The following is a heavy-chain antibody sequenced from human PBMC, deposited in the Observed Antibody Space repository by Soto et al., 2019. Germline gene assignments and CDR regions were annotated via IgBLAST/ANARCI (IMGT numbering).Heavy chain of an antibody. Sequence: ASLKVSCKASGYAFTSYYMHWVRQAPGQGLEWMGIINPSGGSTSYAQKFQGRVTMTRDTSTSTVYMELSSLRSEDTAVYYCARDGKGYCSGGSCLTRSLDYWGQGTLVTVSS. J-gene: IGHJ4*02. D-gene: IGHD2-15*01. CDR2: INPSGGST. CDR3: ARDGKGYCSGGSCLTRSLDY. CDR1: GYAFTSYY. V-gene: IGHV1-46*01.